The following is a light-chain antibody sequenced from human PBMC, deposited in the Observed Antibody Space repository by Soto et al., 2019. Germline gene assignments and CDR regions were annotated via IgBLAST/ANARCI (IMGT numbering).Light chain of an antibody. V-gene: IGKV2-28*01. CDR3: MQALQTPVT. J-gene: IGKJ1*01. CDR2: LGS. Sequence: DIVMTQSPLSLPVTPGEPASISCRSSQSLLHSNGYTYFDWYLQKPGQSPQLLIDLGSNRASGVPDRFSGSGSGTDFTLKISRVEAEDVGVYYCMQALQTPVTFGQGTKVEI. CDR1: QSLLHSNGYTY.